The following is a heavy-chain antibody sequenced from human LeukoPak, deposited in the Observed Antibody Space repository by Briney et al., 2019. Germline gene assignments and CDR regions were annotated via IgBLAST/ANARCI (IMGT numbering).Heavy chain of an antibody. Sequence: ASVKVSCKASGYTFTSYGISWVRQATGQGLEWMGWMNPNSGNTGYAQKFQGRVTMTRNTSISTAYMELSSLRSEDTAVYYCARSAEFSYSSGGNNWFDPWGQGTLVTVSS. V-gene: IGHV1-8*02. D-gene: IGHD6-19*01. CDR2: MNPNSGNT. CDR3: ARSAEFSYSSGGNNWFDP. CDR1: GYTFTSYG. J-gene: IGHJ5*02.